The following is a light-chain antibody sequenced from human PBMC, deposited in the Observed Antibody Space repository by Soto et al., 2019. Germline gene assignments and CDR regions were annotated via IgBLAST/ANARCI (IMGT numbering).Light chain of an antibody. CDR2: RND. V-gene: IGLV1-47*01. Sequence: QAVVTQPPSASGTPGQRVTISCSGSSSNIGSKYVYWYQQLPGTAPKLLIYRNDQRPSGVPARFSVSKSGTSASLAISGLRSEDEDEYYCAAWDGSLSGWVFGGGTKLTVL. CDR3: AAWDGSLSGWV. J-gene: IGLJ3*02. CDR1: SSNIGSKY.